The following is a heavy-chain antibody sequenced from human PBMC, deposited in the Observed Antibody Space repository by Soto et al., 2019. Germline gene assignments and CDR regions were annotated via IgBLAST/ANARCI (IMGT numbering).Heavy chain of an antibody. CDR1: GGSVSSGSYY. Sequence: SETLSLTCTVSGGSVSSGSYYWSWIRQPPGKGLEWIGYIYYSGSTNYNPSLKSRVTISVDTSKNQFSLKLSSVTAADTAVYYCARKRIAAAGFGYWGQGTLVTVSS. V-gene: IGHV4-61*01. J-gene: IGHJ4*02. D-gene: IGHD6-13*01. CDR2: IYYSGST. CDR3: ARKRIAAAGFGY.